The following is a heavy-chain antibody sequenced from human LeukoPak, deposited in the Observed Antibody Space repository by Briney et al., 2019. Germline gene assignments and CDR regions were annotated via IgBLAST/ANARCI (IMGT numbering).Heavy chain of an antibody. Sequence: GGSLRLSCAASGFTFSSYGMHWVRQAPGKGLEWVAVISYDGSNKYYADSVKGRFTISRDNSKNTLYLQMNSLRAEDTAVYYCAKDLDYGGKSAFDYWGQGTLVTVSS. CDR2: ISYDGSNK. D-gene: IGHD4-23*01. V-gene: IGHV3-30*18. CDR1: GFTFSSYG. J-gene: IGHJ4*02. CDR3: AKDLDYGGKSAFDY.